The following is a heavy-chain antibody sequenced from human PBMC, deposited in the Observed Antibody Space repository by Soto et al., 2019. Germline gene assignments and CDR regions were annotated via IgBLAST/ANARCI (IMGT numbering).Heavy chain of an antibody. Sequence: EVQLLESGGGLVKPGGSLRLSCAASGFTFSSYSMNWIRQAPGKGLEWVSSISGSATYISYADSVKGRFTISRDNAKITLYLHMNSLRAEDTAVYFCARERGSHEILTDWFEPWGQGTLVTVSS. CDR2: ISGSATYI. CDR1: GFTFSSYS. V-gene: IGHV3-21*01. CDR3: ARERGSHEILTDWFEP. J-gene: IGHJ5*02. D-gene: IGHD3-9*01.